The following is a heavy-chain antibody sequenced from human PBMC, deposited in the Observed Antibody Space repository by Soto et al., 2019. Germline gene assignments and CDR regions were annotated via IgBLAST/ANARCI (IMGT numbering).Heavy chain of an antibody. D-gene: IGHD3-10*01. J-gene: IGHJ4*02. CDR3: TSASWFPYLSFY. CDR2: ISSSGSTA. Sequence: PGGSLRLSCAASGFTFSRFELHWVRQAPGKGLEWISYISSSGSTAYYAASVEGRFTISRDNSKNSLYLQMDSLRAEDTALYYCTSASWFPYLSFYWGQGARVTVSS. CDR1: GFTFSRFE. V-gene: IGHV3-48*03.